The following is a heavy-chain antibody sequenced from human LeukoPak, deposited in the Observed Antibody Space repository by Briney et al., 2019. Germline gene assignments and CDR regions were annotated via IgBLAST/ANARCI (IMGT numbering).Heavy chain of an antibody. J-gene: IGHJ6*03. Sequence: SETLSLTCTVSGGSISSSSYYWGWIRQPPGKGLEWIGSIYYSGSTYYNPSLKSRVTISVDTSKNQFSLKLSSVTAADTAVYYCARGYSSGWYLYYYYYMDVWGKGTTVTISS. CDR1: GGSISSSSYY. V-gene: IGHV4-39*01. CDR2: IYYSGST. CDR3: ARGYSSGWYLYYYYYMDV. D-gene: IGHD6-19*01.